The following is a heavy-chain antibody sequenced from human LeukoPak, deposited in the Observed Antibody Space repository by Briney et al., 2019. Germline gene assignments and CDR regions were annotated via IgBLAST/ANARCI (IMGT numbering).Heavy chain of an antibody. V-gene: IGHV4-4*09. J-gene: IGHJ5*02. Sequence: KPSETLSLTCTVSGGSISSNYWSWIRQPPGKGLEWIGYIYTSGSTNYHPSLKSRVTISVDTSKNQFSLKLSSVTAADTAVYYCARGRPYYYGSGSPTLNWFDPWGQGTLVTVSS. D-gene: IGHD3-10*01. CDR3: ARGRPYYYGSGSPTLNWFDP. CDR2: IYTSGST. CDR1: GGSISSNY.